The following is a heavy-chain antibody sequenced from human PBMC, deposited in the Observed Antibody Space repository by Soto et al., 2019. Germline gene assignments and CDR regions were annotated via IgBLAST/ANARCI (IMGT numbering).Heavy chain of an antibody. V-gene: IGHV6-1*01. CDR1: GDTVSSNSAG. Sequence: SQTPSLTRVGSGDTVSSNSAGWNWVRQSPSRGLEWLGRTYYRSRWYSDYAVSVRSRIDINADTSKNQVSLQLNSVTPEDTAVYFCAKGDNLGPKTGYAFDPWGQGIMVTVSS. J-gene: IGHJ5*02. CDR3: AKGDNLGPKTGYAFDP. D-gene: IGHD5-12*01. CDR2: TYYRSRWYS.